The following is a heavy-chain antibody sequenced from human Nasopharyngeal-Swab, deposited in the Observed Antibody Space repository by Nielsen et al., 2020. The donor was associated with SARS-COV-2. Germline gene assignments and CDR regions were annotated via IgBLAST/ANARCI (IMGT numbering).Heavy chain of an antibody. CDR1: GFTFSSYS. CDR3: ARDGYSSSWYAFDI. V-gene: IGHV3-48*02. D-gene: IGHD6-6*01. CDR2: ISSSSSTI. Sequence: GGSLRLSCAASGFTFSSYSMNWVRQAPGKGLEWVSYISSSSSTIYYADSVKGRFTISRDNAENSLYLQMNSLRDEDTAVYYCARDGYSSSWYAFDIWGQGTMVTVSS. J-gene: IGHJ3*02.